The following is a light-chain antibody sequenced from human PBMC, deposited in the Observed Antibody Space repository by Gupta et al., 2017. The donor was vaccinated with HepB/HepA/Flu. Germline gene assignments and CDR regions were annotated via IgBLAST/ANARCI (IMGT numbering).Light chain of an antibody. V-gene: IGKV1-9*01. CDR3: QQHNSTPCT. CDR2: AAS. Sequence: LTTTPSFLSASVGDRVTITCRASQGISTYLAWYQQKPGKAPRLLIYAASTLQGGVSTWFSGSGSGTDFTLTISSLQAEDVAIYYCQQHNSTPCTFGQGTKVEIK. J-gene: IGKJ2*02. CDR1: QGISTY.